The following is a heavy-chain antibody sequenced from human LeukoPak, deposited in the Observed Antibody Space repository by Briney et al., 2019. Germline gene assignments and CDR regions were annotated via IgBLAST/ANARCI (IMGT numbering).Heavy chain of an antibody. Sequence: GGSLRLSCAASGFTFSSYGMSWVRQAPGKGLEWVSAISGSGGSTYYADSVKGRFTISRDNSKNTLYLQMNSLRAEDTAVYYCARTGYYDSSGYLGYYFDYWGQGTLVTVSS. CDR2: ISGSGGST. J-gene: IGHJ4*02. D-gene: IGHD3-22*01. CDR1: GFTFSSYG. CDR3: ARTGYYDSSGYLGYYFDY. V-gene: IGHV3-23*01.